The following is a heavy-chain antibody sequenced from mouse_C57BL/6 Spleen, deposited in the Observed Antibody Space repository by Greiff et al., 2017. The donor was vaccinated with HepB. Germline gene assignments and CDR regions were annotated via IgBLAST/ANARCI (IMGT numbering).Heavy chain of an antibody. Sequence: EVNLVESGAELVKPGASVKLSCTASGFNIKDYYMHWVKQRTEQGLEWIGRIDPEDGETKYAPKFQGKATITADTSSNTAYLQLSSLTSEDTAVYYCARWLLPNYYAMDYWGQGTSVTVSS. CDR3: ARWLLPNYYAMDY. D-gene: IGHD2-3*01. V-gene: IGHV14-2*01. CDR1: GFNIKDYY. CDR2: IDPEDGET. J-gene: IGHJ4*01.